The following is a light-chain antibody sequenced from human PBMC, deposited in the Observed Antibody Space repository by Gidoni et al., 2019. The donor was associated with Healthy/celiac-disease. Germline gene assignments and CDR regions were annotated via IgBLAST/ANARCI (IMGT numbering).Light chain of an antibody. CDR1: QSVSSSY. Sequence: IVLTQSPGTLSLSPGERATLSCRASQSVSSSYLAWYHQKPGQAPRLLIYGASSRATGIPDRFSGSGSGTDFTLTISRLEPEDFAVYYCQQYGSSPPFTFXPXTKVDIK. CDR3: QQYGSSPPFT. CDR2: GAS. V-gene: IGKV3-20*01. J-gene: IGKJ3*01.